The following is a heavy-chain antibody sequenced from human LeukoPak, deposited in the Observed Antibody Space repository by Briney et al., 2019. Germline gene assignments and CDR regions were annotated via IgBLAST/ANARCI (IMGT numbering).Heavy chain of an antibody. Sequence: GGSLRLSCAASGFTFSSYEMNWVRQAPGKGLEWVSYISSSGSTIYYADSVKGRFTISRDNAKNSLYLQMNSLRAEGTAVYYCARDGDYGDYPDYWGQGTLVTVSS. CDR3: ARDGDYGDYPDY. CDR1: GFTFSSYE. J-gene: IGHJ4*02. CDR2: ISSSGSTI. V-gene: IGHV3-48*03. D-gene: IGHD4-17*01.